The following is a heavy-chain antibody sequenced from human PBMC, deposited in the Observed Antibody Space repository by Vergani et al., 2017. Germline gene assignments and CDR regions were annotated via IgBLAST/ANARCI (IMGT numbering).Heavy chain of an antibody. CDR1: GFTFDDYT. J-gene: IGHJ6*03. CDR2: INSDGDST. V-gene: IGHV3-74*01. Sequence: EVQLVESGGVVVQPGGSLRLSCAASGFTFDDYTMHWVRQAPGKGLMWVSRINSDGDSTSYADSVKGRFTISRDNAKNTLYLQMDSLRAEDTAVYYCARDGWELLDCFDYMDVWGRGTTVTVSS. CDR3: ARDGWELLDCFDYMDV. D-gene: IGHD1-26*01.